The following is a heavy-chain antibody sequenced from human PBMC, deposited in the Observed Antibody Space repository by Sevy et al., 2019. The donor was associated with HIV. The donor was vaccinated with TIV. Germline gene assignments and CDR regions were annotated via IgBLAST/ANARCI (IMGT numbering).Heavy chain of an antibody. CDR1: GFTLRNYA. J-gene: IGHJ4*02. CDR3: AKDRPGGFDY. V-gene: IGHV3-23*01. CDR2: IDGSGGST. Sequence: GGYLRLSCAASGFTLRNYAMSWVRQAPGKGLEWVSAIDGSGGSTYYGDSVKGRFTISRDNSKNTVFLQMNSLRAEDTAVYYCAKDRPGGFDYWGQGTLVTVSS. D-gene: IGHD3-16*01.